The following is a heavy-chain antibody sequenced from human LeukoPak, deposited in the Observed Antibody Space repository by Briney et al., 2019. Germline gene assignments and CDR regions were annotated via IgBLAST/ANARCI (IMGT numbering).Heavy chain of an antibody. CDR2: MYYSGST. J-gene: IGHJ6*03. CDR3: ARHYYGSGNHCYYMDV. V-gene: IGHV4-39*01. Sequence: SETLSLTCTVSGGSVSSGSSYWCWIRQPPGKGLEWIGSMYYSGSTYYNPSLKSRVTISVDTSKNQFSLKLSSVIAADTAVYCCARHYYGSGNHCYYMDVWGKGTTVTVSS. CDR1: GGSVSSGSSY. D-gene: IGHD3-10*01.